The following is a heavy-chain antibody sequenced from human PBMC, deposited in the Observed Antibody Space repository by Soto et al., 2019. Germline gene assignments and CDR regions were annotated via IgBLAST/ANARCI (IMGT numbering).Heavy chain of an antibody. CDR1: GFSFSSYA. V-gene: IGHV3-23*01. CDR2: ITGSGTTT. D-gene: IGHD3-10*01. J-gene: IGHJ4*02. CDR3: TKDRERIAMFRVSDS. Sequence: GGSLRLSCAASGFSFSSYAMAWVRQAPGKGLEWISAITGSGTTTYYADSVKGRFTISRDNSKNTLYLEMRSLRAEDTALYFCTKDRERIAMFRVSDSWGKGTLVTVSS.